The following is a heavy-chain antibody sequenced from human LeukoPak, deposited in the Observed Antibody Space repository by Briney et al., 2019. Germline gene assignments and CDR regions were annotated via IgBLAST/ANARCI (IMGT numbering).Heavy chain of an antibody. V-gene: IGHV3-23*01. CDR3: GKGRTGYSYGYGIDS. J-gene: IGHJ4*02. CDR2: VSTSGGDT. CDR1: GFTFSTYV. D-gene: IGHD5-18*01. Sequence: GGSLRLSCAASGFTFSTYVMSSGRQAPGKGLEWGSSVSTSGGDTYNADSVKGRFTISRDNSKNTLYLQMNSLRAEDTAVYSCGKGRTGYSYGYGIDSWGQGTLVTVSS.